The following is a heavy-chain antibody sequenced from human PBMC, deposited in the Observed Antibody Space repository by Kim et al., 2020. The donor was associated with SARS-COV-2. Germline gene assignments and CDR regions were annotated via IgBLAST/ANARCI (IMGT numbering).Heavy chain of an antibody. CDR3: ARDGVHSSGYYPRPDAFDI. CDR1: GGTFSSYA. Sequence: SVKVSCKASGGTFSSYAISWVRQAPGQGLEWMGGIIPIFGTANYAQKFQGRVTITADESTSTAYMELSSLRSEDTAVYYCARDGVHSSGYYPRPDAFDIWGQGTMVTVSS. J-gene: IGHJ3*02. V-gene: IGHV1-69*13. D-gene: IGHD3-22*01. CDR2: IIPIFGTA.